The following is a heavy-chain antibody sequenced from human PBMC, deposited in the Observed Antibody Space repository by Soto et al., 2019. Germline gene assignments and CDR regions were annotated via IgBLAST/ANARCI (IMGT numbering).Heavy chain of an antibody. CDR3: ARGSVRGVFDY. CDR2: ISSGGSTI. J-gene: IGHJ4*02. Sequence: PGGSLRLSCAASGFTFSDYYMSWIRQAPGKGLEWVSYISSGGSTISYADSLKGRFTISRDNAKNSLYLQMNSLRAEDTAVYYCARGSVRGVFDYWGQGTLVTVSS. CDR1: GFTFSDYY. D-gene: IGHD3-10*01. V-gene: IGHV3-11*01.